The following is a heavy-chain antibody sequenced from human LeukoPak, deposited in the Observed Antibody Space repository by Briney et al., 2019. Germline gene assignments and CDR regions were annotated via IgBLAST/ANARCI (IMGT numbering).Heavy chain of an antibody. CDR1: GFTFSSYN. V-gene: IGHV3-48*01. CDR3: AREGDSSSVGWFDP. J-gene: IGHJ5*02. CDR2: ITISTTLI. D-gene: IGHD6-13*01. Sequence: PGGSLRLSCAASGFTFSSYNMNWVRQAPGKGLEWVAYITISTTLIYYADSVKGRFTISRDNAKNSLYLQMNSLRAEDTAVYYCAREGDSSSVGWFDPWGQGTLVTVSS.